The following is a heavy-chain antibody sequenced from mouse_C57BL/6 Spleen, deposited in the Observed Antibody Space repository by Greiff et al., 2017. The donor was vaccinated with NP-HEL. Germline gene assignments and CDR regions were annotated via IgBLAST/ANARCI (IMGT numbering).Heavy chain of an antibody. D-gene: IGHD1-1*01. CDR3: ARGFTVVARRYFDY. Sequence: VQLQQPGAELVMPGASVKLSCKASGYTFTSYWMHWVKQRPGQGLEWIGEIDPSDSYTNYNQKFKGKSTLTVDKSSSTAYMQLSSLTSEDSAVYYCARGFTVVARRYFDYWGQGTTLTVSS. V-gene: IGHV1-69*01. CDR1: GYTFTSYW. CDR2: IDPSDSYT. J-gene: IGHJ2*01.